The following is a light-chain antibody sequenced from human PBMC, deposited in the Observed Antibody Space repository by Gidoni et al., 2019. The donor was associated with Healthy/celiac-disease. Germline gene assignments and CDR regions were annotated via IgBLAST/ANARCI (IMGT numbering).Light chain of an antibody. CDR1: QGISNY. J-gene: IGKJ1*01. CDR3: QKYNNATQWT. Sequence: DIQMTQPPSPLSASVGDRVTITCRASQGISNYLPWYQQKPGKVPKLLIYAAFALQSGVPSRLRGSGSGTDFTLTISSLQPEDVATYYCQKYNNATQWTFGQGTKVEIK. CDR2: AAF. V-gene: IGKV1-27*01.